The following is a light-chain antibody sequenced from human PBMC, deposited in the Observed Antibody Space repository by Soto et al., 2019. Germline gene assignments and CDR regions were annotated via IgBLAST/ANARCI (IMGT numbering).Light chain of an antibody. CDR1: SGDVGGYYY. Sequence: QSALTQPASVSGSPGQSITISCTGTSGDVGGYYYVSWYQQLPGKAPKLMISEVSNRPSGVSNRFSGSKSGNTASLTISGLQAEDDADYYCSSYTAGGSIFGTGTKLTVL. CDR3: SSYTAGGSI. J-gene: IGLJ1*01. V-gene: IGLV2-14*01. CDR2: EVS.